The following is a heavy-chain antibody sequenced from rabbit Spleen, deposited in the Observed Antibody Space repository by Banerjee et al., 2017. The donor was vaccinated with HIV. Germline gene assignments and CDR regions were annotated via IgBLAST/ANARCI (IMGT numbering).Heavy chain of an antibody. V-gene: IGHV1S45*01. CDR2: IHTSTGNT. J-gene: IGHJ4*01. D-gene: IGHD3-3*01. Sequence: QEQLVESGGGLVQPEGSLTLTCTASGFSFSSSYYVMCWVRQAPGKGLEWIGCIHTSTGNTYYASWAKGRFTISKTSSTTVTLQMTSLTAADTATYFCARDRGNVPDYFGLWGPGTLVTV. CDR1: GFSFSSSYYV. CDR3: ARDRGNVPDYFGL.